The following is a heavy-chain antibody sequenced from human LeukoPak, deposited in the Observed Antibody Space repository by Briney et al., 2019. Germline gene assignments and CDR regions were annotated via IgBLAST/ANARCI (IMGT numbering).Heavy chain of an antibody. CDR2: IYSGGST. V-gene: IGHV3-66*02. CDR3: ATEWELRGHFDY. J-gene: IGHJ4*02. D-gene: IGHD1-26*01. CDR1: GFTVSSNY. Sequence: GGSLRRSCAASGFTVSSNYMSWVRQAPGKGLEWVSVIYSGGSTYYADSVKGRFTISRDNSKNMLYLQMNSLRAEDTAVYYCATEWELRGHFDYWGQGTLVTVSS.